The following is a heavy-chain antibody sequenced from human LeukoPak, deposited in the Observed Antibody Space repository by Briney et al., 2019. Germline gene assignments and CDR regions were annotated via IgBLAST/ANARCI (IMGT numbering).Heavy chain of an antibody. V-gene: IGHV1-2*02. CDR1: GYTFTGYY. J-gene: IGHJ4*02. Sequence: GASVKVSCKASGYTFTGYYMHWVRQAPGQGLEWMGWINPNSGGTNYAQKFQGRVTMTRDTSISTAYMELSSLRSEDTAVYYCARIGTGIAVAGRGYYFDYWGQGTLVTVSS. CDR3: ARIGTGIAVAGRGYYFDY. CDR2: INPNSGGT. D-gene: IGHD6-19*01.